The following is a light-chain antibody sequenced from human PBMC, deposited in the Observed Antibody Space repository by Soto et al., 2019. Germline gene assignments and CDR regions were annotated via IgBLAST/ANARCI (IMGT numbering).Light chain of an antibody. V-gene: IGLV7-46*01. CDR3: LLSYSGALVV. J-gene: IGLJ2*01. Sequence: QAVVTQEPSLTVSPGGTVTLTCGSSTGAVTSGHYPYWFQQKPGQAPRTLIYDTSNKHSWTPARFSGSLLGGKAALTLSGAQPEDEAEYYCLLSYSGALVVFGGGTQLPVL. CDR2: DTS. CDR1: TGAVTSGHY.